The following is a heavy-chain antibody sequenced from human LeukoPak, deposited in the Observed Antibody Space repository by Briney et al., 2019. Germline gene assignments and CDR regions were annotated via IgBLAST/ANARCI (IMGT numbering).Heavy chain of an antibody. CDR1: GYTFTRYY. Sequence: ASVNLSCNASGYTFTRYYMHLVREPPGQGLGGMGWINPNSGGTNYAQKFQGRVTMTRDTSITTAYMELSRLSSDDTAVYYCARHPGKVTNDWYFDLWGRGTLVTVSS. D-gene: IGHD4-23*01. J-gene: IGHJ2*01. V-gene: IGHV1-2*02. CDR3: ARHPGKVTNDWYFDL. CDR2: INPNSGGT.